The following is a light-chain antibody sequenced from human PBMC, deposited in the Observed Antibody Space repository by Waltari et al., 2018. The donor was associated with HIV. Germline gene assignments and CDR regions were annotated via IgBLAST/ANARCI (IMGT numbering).Light chain of an antibody. CDR3: GSYAGTYTCV. CDR2: YVS. J-gene: IGLJ2*01. CDR1: STDIGDYNY. Sequence: QSALTQPRSVSGSPGQSVTISCRGSSTDIGDYNYVSWYQQHPGQVPKLVILYVSKRPAGVPDRFSGYKSVNTASLTISGLQAEDEADYYCGSYAGTYTCVFGGGTRLTVL. V-gene: IGLV2-11*01.